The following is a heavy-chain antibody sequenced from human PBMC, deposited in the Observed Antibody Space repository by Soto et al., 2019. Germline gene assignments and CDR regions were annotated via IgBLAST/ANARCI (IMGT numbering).Heavy chain of an antibody. Sequence: GGSLRISCAASGFTVSSNYMSWVRQAPGKGLEWVSVIYSGGSTYYADSVKGRFTISRDNSKNTLYLQMNSLRAEDTAVYYCARARFLEWSSYYYGMDVWGQGTTVTVSS. CDR1: GFTVSSNY. D-gene: IGHD3-3*01. CDR3: ARARFLEWSSYYYGMDV. J-gene: IGHJ6*02. CDR2: IYSGGST. V-gene: IGHV3-53*01.